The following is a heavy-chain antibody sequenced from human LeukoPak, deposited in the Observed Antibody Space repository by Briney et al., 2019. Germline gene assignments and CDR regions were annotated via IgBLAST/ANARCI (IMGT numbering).Heavy chain of an antibody. V-gene: IGHV4-59*08. CDR1: GGSISSYY. CDR3: ARHAYYYGSGTDPYAFDI. Sequence: PSETLSLTCTVSGGSISSYYWSWIRQPPGKGLEWIGYIYYSGSTNYNPSLKSRVTISVDTSKNQFSLKLSSVTAADTAVYYCARHAYYYGSGTDPYAFDIWGQGTMVTVSS. CDR2: IYYSGST. D-gene: IGHD3-10*01. J-gene: IGHJ3*02.